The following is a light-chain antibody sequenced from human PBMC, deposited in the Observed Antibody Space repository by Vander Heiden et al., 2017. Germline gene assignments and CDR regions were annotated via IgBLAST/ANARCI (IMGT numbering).Light chain of an antibody. J-gene: IGLJ2*01. Sequence: SYELTQPPSVSVSPGQTASIPCPVHKLGDKYTCWYQQKPGQSPVLVIYQDDKRPSGIPERCSGSNSGNTATLTISGTQAMDEADYYCQAWDSSTVVFGGGTKLTVL. CDR3: QAWDSSTVV. CDR2: QDD. V-gene: IGLV3-1*01. CDR1: KLGDKY.